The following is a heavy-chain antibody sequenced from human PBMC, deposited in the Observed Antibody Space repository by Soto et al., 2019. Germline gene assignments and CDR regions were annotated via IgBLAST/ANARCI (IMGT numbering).Heavy chain of an antibody. CDR1: GFTFSSYS. D-gene: IGHD3-3*01. Sequence: EVQLVESGGGLVQPGGSLRLSCAASGFTFSSYSMNWVRQAPGKGLEWVSYISSSSSTKYYADSVKGRFTISRDNAKNSLYLQMNSLRAEDTAVYYCARDPYYDFWGGMNGGYYYYMDVWGKGTTVTVSS. CDR2: ISSSSSTK. V-gene: IGHV3-48*01. J-gene: IGHJ6*03. CDR3: ARDPYYDFWGGMNGGYYYYMDV.